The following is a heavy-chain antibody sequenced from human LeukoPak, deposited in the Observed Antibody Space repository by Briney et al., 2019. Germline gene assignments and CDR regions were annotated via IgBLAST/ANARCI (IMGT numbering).Heavy chain of an antibody. CDR3: AKDPSWSHYFDY. V-gene: IGHV3-11*05. D-gene: IGHD1-26*01. CDR1: GFTFSDYY. Sequence: NSGGSLRLSCAASGFTFSDYYMSWIRQAPGKGLEWVSYISSSSSYTNYADSVKGRFTISRDNAKNSLYLQMNSLRADDTALYYCAKDPSWSHYFDYWGQGTLVTVSS. J-gene: IGHJ4*02. CDR2: ISSSSSYT.